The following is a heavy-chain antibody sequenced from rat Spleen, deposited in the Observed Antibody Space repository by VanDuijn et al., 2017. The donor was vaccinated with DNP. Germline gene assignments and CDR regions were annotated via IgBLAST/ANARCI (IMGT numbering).Heavy chain of an antibody. J-gene: IGHJ4*01. D-gene: IGHD1-2*01. CDR2: ISYDGSST. Sequence: EVQLVESGGGLVQPGRSMKLSCAASGFTFSDYNMAWVRQAPKKGLEWVATISYDGSSTYYRDSVKGRFTVSRDNAKGNLYLQMDSLRSEDAATYYCAKPQLYLRDMDAWGQGTSVTVSS. V-gene: IGHV5-7*01. CDR3: AKPQLYLRDMDA. CDR1: GFTFSDYN.